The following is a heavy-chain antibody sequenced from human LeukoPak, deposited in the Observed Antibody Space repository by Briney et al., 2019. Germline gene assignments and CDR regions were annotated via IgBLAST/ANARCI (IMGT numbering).Heavy chain of an antibody. CDR2: IYTSGST. Sequence: PSETLSLTCTVSGGSISSYYWSWIRQPAGKGLEWIGRIYTSGSTNYNPSLKSRVTMSVDTSKNQFSLKLSSVTAADTAVYYCARGITIFGVVPNYHFDYWGQGTLVTVSS. CDR1: GGSISSYY. J-gene: IGHJ4*02. CDR3: ARGITIFGVVPNYHFDY. V-gene: IGHV4-4*07. D-gene: IGHD3-3*01.